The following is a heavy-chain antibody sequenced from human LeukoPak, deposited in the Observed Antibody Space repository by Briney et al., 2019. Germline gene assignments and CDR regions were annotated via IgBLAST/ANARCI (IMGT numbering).Heavy chain of an antibody. CDR2: INTDGSST. CDR1: GFIFSSYW. CDR3: ARVIMDV. V-gene: IGHV3-74*03. Sequence: GGSLRLSCAASGFIFSSYWMHWVRKAPGKGLVWFSRINTDGSSTTYADSVKGRFTISRDKAKNTLYLQMNSLSVEDTAVYYCARVIMDVWGKGTTVTVSS. J-gene: IGHJ6*03. D-gene: IGHD3-22*01.